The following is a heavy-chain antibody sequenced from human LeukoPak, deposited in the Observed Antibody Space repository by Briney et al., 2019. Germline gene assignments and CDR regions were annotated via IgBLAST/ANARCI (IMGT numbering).Heavy chain of an antibody. D-gene: IGHD3-10*01. CDR2: MNPNSGNT. Sequence: GASVKVSCKASGYTFTSYDINWVRQATGQGLEWMGWMNPNSGNTGYAQKFQGRVTMTRNTSISTAYMELSSLRSEDTAVYYCARGKTLLWFGEKRNWFDPWGQGTLVTVSS. CDR3: ARGKTLLWFGEKRNWFDP. J-gene: IGHJ5*02. CDR1: GYTFTSYD. V-gene: IGHV1-8*01.